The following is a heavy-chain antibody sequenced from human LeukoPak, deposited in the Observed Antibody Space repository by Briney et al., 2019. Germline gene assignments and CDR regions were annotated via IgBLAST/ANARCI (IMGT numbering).Heavy chain of an antibody. Sequence: SVKVSCKASGGTFSSYAISWVRQAPGQGLEWMGRIIPIFGTANYAQKLQGRVTTTTDTSTSTAYMELRSLRSDDTAVYYCARDLVVDTAMVTSWWFDPWGQGTLVTVSS. J-gene: IGHJ5*02. CDR2: IIPIFGTA. V-gene: IGHV1-69*05. D-gene: IGHD5-18*01. CDR3: ARDLVVDTAMVTSWWFDP. CDR1: GGTFSSYA.